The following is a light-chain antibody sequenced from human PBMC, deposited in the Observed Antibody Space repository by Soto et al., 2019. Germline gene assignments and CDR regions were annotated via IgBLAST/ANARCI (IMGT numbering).Light chain of an antibody. CDR2: GAS. V-gene: IGKV3-20*01. CDR3: QQYGSSLPFT. CDR1: QSVSSSY. J-gene: IGKJ3*01. Sequence: EIVLTQSPGTLSLSPGERATLSCRASQSVSSSYLAWYQQKPSQAPRLLIYGASSRATGIPDRFSCSGSGTDFTLTISRLEPEDFAVYYCQQYGSSLPFTFGPGTKVDIK.